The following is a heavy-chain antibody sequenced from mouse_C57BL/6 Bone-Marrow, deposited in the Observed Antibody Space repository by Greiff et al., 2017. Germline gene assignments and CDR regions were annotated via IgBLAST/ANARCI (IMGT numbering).Heavy chain of an antibody. Sequence: VQLQQSGPGLVQPSQSLSITCTVSGFSLTSYGVHWVRQSPGKGLAWLGVIWSGGSTDSTAAFISRLSISKDNSKSQVFFKMNSLQADDTAIYYCASPRAMDYWGQGTSVTVSS. V-gene: IGHV2-2*01. CDR3: ASPRAMDY. CDR1: GFSLTSYG. J-gene: IGHJ4*01. CDR2: IWSGGST.